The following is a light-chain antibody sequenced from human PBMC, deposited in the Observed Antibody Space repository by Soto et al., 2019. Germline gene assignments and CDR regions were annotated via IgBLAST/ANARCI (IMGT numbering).Light chain of an antibody. V-gene: IGKV1-5*01. CDR1: QSIAYW. CDR2: AAS. CDR3: QQYNSFAKT. J-gene: IGKJ1*01. Sequence: DIQMTQSPSRLSASVGDRVTITCRASQSIAYWLAWYQQKPGKAPNLLIYAASTLETGVPSRFSGSGYGTEFTLTIASLQPDDSETYYCQQYNSFAKTFGRGTKV.